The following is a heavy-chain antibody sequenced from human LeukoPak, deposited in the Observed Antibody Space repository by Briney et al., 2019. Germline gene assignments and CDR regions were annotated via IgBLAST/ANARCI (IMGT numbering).Heavy chain of an antibody. CDR3: ARYCSGGSCYADY. V-gene: IGHV3-15*01. CDR2: IKSKSDGGAT. D-gene: IGHD2-15*01. CDR1: GFTFSNAW. J-gene: IGHJ4*02. Sequence: GGSLRLSCAASGFTFSNAWMSWVRQAPGKGLEWVGRIKSKSDGGATDYAAPVKGRFTISRDDSKNTLYLQMNSLRDEDTAVYYCARYCSGGSCYADYWGQGTLVTVSS.